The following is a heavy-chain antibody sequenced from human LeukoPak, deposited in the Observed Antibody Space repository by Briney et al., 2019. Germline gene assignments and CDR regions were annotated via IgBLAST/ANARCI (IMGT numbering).Heavy chain of an antibody. CDR3: ARHWAAAGTLDERFDP. J-gene: IGHJ5*02. D-gene: IGHD6-13*01. V-gene: IGHV4-4*09. CDR2: IYTSGST. Sequence: SETLSLTCTVSGGSISSYYWSWIRQPPGKGLEGIGYIYTSGSTNYNPSLKSRVTISVDTSKNQFSLKLSSVTAADTAVYYCARHWAAAGTLDERFDPWGQGTLVTVSS. CDR1: GGSISSYY.